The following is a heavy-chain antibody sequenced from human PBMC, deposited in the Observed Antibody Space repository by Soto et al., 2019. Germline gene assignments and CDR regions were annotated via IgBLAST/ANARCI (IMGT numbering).Heavy chain of an antibody. CDR1: GFTFSSYG. J-gene: IGHJ4*02. V-gene: IGHV3-33*01. CDR3: ARGGDSSGYYYLDY. D-gene: IGHD3-22*01. CDR2: IWYDGSNK. Sequence: GESLKISCAASGFTFSSYGMHWVRQAPGKGLEWVAVIWYDGSNKYYADSVKGRFTISRDNSKNTLYLQMNSLRAEDTAVYYCARGGDSSGYYYLDYWGQGTLVTVSS.